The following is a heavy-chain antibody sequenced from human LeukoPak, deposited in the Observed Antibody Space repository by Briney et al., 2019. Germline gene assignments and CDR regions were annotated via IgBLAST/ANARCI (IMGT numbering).Heavy chain of an antibody. D-gene: IGHD2-21*01. CDR1: GGSVSSGGYY. CDR2: INHSGST. V-gene: IGHV4-61*08. J-gene: IGHJ4*02. CDR3: ASGGLHSAPFDY. Sequence: PSETLSLTCTVSGGSVSSGGYYWSWIRQPPGKGLEWIGEINHSGSTNYNPSLKSRVTISVDTSKNQFSLKLSSVTAADTAVYYCASGGLHSAPFDYWGQGTLVTVSS.